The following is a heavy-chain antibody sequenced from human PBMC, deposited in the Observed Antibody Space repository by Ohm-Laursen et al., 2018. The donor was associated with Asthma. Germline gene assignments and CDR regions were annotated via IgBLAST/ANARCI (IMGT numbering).Heavy chain of an antibody. D-gene: IGHD2-2*01. CDR3: ARPARYIVVIPTGPPRREDAFDI. V-gene: IGHV1-18*01. J-gene: IGHJ3*02. CDR1: GYTFTNYG. Sequence: GASVKVSCKASGYTFTNYGITWVRQAPGQGPGWMGWISGYNGATYYVQKFQGRVTMTTDTSTNTAYMELTSLRYDDSAVYYCARPARYIVVIPTGPPRREDAFDIWGQGTMVTVSS. CDR2: ISGYNGAT.